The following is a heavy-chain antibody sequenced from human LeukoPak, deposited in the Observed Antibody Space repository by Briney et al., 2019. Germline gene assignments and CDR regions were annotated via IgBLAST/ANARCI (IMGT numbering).Heavy chain of an antibody. CDR1: GGSISNNY. CDR2: IYYSGST. J-gene: IGHJ4*02. V-gene: IGHV4-59*01. Sequence: SETLSLTCTVSGGSISNNYWSWFRQPPGKGLEWIGYIYYSGSTNYNPSLKSRVTISVDTSKRQFSLKLSSVTAADTAVYYCASHKGFWGQGTLVTVSS. CDR3: ASHKGF.